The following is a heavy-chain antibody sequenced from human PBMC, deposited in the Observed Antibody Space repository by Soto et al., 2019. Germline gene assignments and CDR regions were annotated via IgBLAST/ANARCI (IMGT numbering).Heavy chain of an antibody. CDR3: AKNEGYSSGWYLD. CDR1: GFTFSSYG. CDR2: ISGSGGST. D-gene: IGHD6-19*01. V-gene: IGHV3-23*01. J-gene: IGHJ4*02. Sequence: EVQQLESGGGLVQPGGSLRLSCAASGFTFSSYGMSWVRQAPGMGLEWVSAISGSGGSTYNADSVMGRFTISRDNSKNTLYLQMNSLRAEDTAVYYCAKNEGYSSGWYLDWGQGTLVTVSS.